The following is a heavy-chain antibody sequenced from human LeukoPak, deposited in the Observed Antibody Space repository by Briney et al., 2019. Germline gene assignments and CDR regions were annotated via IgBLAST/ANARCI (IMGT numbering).Heavy chain of an antibody. D-gene: IGHD6-19*01. V-gene: IGHV4-59*12. Sequence: SETLSLTCTVSGGSISSYYWSWIRQPPGKGLEWIGYIYYSGSTNYNPSLKSRVTISVDTSKNQFSLKLSSVTAADTAVYYCARGKQWPASLADYWGQGTLVTVSS. CDR2: IYYSGST. CDR3: ARGKQWPASLADY. J-gene: IGHJ4*02. CDR1: GGSISSYY.